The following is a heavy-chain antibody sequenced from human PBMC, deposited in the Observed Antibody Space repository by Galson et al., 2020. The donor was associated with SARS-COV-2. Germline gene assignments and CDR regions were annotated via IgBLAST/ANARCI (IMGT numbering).Heavy chain of an antibody. Sequence: GGSLRLSCTASGFTFDDYGMSWVRQAPGKGLEWVSGINWNGRSTGYADSLRGRFTISRDNAKNSLYLEMNSLRAEDTAVYYCVTNPGSGWFESWCDPWGQGTLVTVSS. CDR2: INWNGRST. V-gene: IGHV3-20*04. J-gene: IGHJ5*02. CDR3: VTNPGSGWFESWCDP. D-gene: IGHD6-19*01. CDR1: GFTFDDYG.